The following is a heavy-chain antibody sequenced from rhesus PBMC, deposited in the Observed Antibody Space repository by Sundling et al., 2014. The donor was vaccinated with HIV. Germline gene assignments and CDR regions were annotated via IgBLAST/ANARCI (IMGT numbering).Heavy chain of an antibody. Sequence: QVQLQESGPGLVKPSETLSLTCAVSGGSISSTYWSWIRQPPGKGLEWIGRISAGGGSTDYNPSLKSRVTISTDTSKNQLSLKLNSVTAADTAVYYCAREGTRWRSSGWYFDVWGPGSPITISS. V-gene: IGHV4-173*01. CDR2: ISAGGGST. D-gene: IGHD5-24*01. CDR1: GGSISSTY. J-gene: IGHJ2*01. CDR3: AREGTRWRSSGWYFDV.